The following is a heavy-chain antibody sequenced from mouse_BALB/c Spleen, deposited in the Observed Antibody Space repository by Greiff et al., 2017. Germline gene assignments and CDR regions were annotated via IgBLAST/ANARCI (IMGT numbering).Heavy chain of an antibody. CDR1: GYTFTSYY. CDR3: ARSYEDYDGDYYAMDY. J-gene: IGHJ4*01. CDR2: IYPGNVNT. D-gene: IGHD2-4*01. V-gene: IGHV1S56*01. Sequence: VKLQESGPELVKPGASVRISCKASGYTFTSYYIHWVKQRPGQGLEWIGWIYPGNVNTKYNEKFKGKATLTADKSSSTAYMQLSSLTSEDSAVYFYARSYEDYDGDYYAMDYWGQGTSVTVSS.